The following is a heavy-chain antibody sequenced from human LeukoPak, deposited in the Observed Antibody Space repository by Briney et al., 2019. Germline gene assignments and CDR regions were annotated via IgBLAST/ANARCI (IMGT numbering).Heavy chain of an antibody. CDR2: ISSSSSYI. Sequence: GGSLRLSCAASGFTFSSYSMNWVRQAPGKGLEWVSSISSSSSYIYYADLVKGRFTISRDNAKNSLYLQMNSLRAEDTAVYYCARVADTAMVVDYWGQGTLVTVSS. J-gene: IGHJ4*02. CDR1: GFTFSSYS. V-gene: IGHV3-21*01. D-gene: IGHD5-18*01. CDR3: ARVADTAMVVDY.